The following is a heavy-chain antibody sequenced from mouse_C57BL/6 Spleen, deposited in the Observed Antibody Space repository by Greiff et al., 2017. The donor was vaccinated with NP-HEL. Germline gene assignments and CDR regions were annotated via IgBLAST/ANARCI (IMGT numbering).Heavy chain of an antibody. CDR1: GYTFTSYG. CDR3: ARSEDGYYDYYALDY. Sequence: VQLQQSGAELARPGASVKLSCKASGYTFTSYGISWVKQRTGQGLEWIGEIYPRSGNIYYNEKFKGKATLTADKSSSTAYMELRSLTSEDSAVYFCARSEDGYYDYYALDYWGQGTSVTVSS. J-gene: IGHJ4*01. CDR2: IYPRSGNI. D-gene: IGHD2-3*01. V-gene: IGHV1-81*01.